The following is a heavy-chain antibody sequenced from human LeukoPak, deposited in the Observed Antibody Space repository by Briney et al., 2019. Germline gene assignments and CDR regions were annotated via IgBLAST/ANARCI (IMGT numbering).Heavy chain of an antibody. CDR1: GFTFSNYA. CDR2: ISGSGGST. V-gene: IGHV3-23*01. J-gene: IGHJ4*02. Sequence: PGGSLSLSCAASGFTFSNYAMSWVRQAPGKGLEWVSAISGSGGSTYYADSVKGRFTISRDNSKNTLYLQMNSLRAEDTAVYYCAKDRSSSTSCQNYWGQGTLVTVSS. D-gene: IGHD2-2*01. CDR3: AKDRSSSTSCQNY.